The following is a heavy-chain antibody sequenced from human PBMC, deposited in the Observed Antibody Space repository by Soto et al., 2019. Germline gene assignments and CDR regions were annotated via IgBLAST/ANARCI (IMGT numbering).Heavy chain of an antibody. CDR2: IYWDNDK. CDR1: GFSLSTSGVG. V-gene: IGHV2-5*02. D-gene: IGHD4-17*01. J-gene: IGHJ4*02. Sequence: QITLKESGPKLVKPTQTLTLTCTFSGFSLSTSGVGVGWIRQPPGKALEWLALIYWDNDKRYSPSLKNRLTITKDTSKNQVVLIMTNMDPVDTATYYCAHRAVTTLDYWGQGTLVTVSS. CDR3: AHRAVTTLDY.